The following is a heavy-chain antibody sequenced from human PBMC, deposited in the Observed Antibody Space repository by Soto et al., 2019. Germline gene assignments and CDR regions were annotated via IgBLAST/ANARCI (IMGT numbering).Heavy chain of an antibody. Sequence: PGGSLRLSCAASGFTFSSYAMIWVRQAPGKGLEWVSAFGGSDGNTYYADSVTGRFTVSRDNSENTLYLQMNSLRAEDTAVYYCARIAGSHYYYYYGMDGWGPGTTVTVSS. J-gene: IGHJ6*02. D-gene: IGHD3-10*01. V-gene: IGHV3-23*01. CDR1: GFTFSSYA. CDR2: FGGSDGNT. CDR3: ARIAGSHYYYYYGMDG.